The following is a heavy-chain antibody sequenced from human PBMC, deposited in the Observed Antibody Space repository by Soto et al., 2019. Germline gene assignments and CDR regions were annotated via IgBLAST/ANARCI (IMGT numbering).Heavy chain of an antibody. D-gene: IGHD2-21*01. Sequence: AGGSLRLSCAASGFNFSSYAMSWVRQAPGKGLEWVSAISGSGGSTYYADSVKGRFTISRDNSKNTLYLQMNSLRAEDTAVYYCAKTPPIVVVSTFDYWGQGTLVTVSS. CDR1: GFNFSSYA. V-gene: IGHV3-23*01. CDR2: ISGSGGST. J-gene: IGHJ4*02. CDR3: AKTPPIVVVSTFDY.